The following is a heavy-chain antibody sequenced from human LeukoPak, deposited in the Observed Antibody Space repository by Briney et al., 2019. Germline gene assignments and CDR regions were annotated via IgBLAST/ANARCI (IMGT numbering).Heavy chain of an antibody. CDR1: GFTFSSYS. CDR2: ISSSSSYI. V-gene: IGHV3-21*01. J-gene: IGHJ4*02. Sequence: WGSLRLSCAASGFTFSSYSMNWVRQAPGKGLEWVSSISSSSSYIYYADSVKGRFTISRDNAKNSLYLQMNSLRAEDTAVYYCARTLGLHEEPDYWGQGTLVTVSS. D-gene: IGHD1-14*01. CDR3: ARTLGLHEEPDY.